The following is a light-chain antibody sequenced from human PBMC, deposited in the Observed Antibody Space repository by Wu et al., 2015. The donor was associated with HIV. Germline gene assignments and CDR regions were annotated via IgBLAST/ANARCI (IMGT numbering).Light chain of an antibody. CDR1: QSVSSN. V-gene: IGKV3-15*01. CDR2: GAS. Sequence: EFVLTQSPATLSVSPGERATLSCRASQSVSSNLAWYQQKPGQAPRLLIYGASTRATGIPARFSGSGSGAEFTLTISSMQSEDFAVYYCQQYNNWPVTFGGGTKGGDQT. CDR3: QQYNNWPVT. J-gene: IGKJ4*01.